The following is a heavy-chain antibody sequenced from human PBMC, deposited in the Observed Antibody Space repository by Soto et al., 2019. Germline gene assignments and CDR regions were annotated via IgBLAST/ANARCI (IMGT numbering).Heavy chain of an antibody. CDR2: IYYSGST. J-gene: IGHJ6*02. Sequence: PSETLSLTCTVYGGSVSSGSYYWSWIRQPPGKGLEWIGYIYYSGSTNYNPSLKSRVTISVDTSKNQFSLKLSSVTAADTAVYYCARDPGPPIKFGNYYYGMDVWGQGTTVTVSS. V-gene: IGHV4-61*01. CDR1: GGSVSSGSYY. CDR3: ARDPGPPIKFGNYYYGMDV. D-gene: IGHD3-16*01.